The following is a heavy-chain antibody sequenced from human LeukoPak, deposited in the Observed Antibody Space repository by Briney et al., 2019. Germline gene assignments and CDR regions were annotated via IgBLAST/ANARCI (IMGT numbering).Heavy chain of an antibody. CDR1: GYTFTSYD. CDR2: MNPNSGNT. CDR3: ARDNYDILTGYSWFDP. V-gene: IGHV1-8*01. D-gene: IGHD3-9*01. J-gene: IGHJ5*02. Sequence: ASVKVSCKASGYTFTSYDINRVLQATGQGLEWMGWMNPNSGNTGYAQKFQGSVTMTRNTSISTAYMELSSLRSEDTAVYYCARDNYDILTGYSWFDPWGQGTLVTVSS.